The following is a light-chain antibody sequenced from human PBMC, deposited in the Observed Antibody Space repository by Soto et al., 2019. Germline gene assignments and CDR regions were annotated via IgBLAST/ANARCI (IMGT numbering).Light chain of an antibody. CDR2: DVN. CDR3: RSYTYSSTLYV. CDR1: SSDVGGYSY. V-gene: IGLV2-14*01. J-gene: IGLJ1*01. Sequence: QSALTQPASVSGSPGQSITIYCTGTSSDVGGYSYVSWYQQHPGKAPKLMIYDVNNRPSGVSNRFSGSKSGNTASLTISGLQAEDEADYYCRSYTYSSTLYVFGTGTKLTVL.